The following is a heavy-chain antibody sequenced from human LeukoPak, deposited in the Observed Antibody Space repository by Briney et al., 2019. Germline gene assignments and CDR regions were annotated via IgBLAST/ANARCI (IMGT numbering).Heavy chain of an antibody. Sequence: SVKVSCKASGGTFSSYAISCVRQAPGQGLEWMGGIIPIFGTANYAQKFQGRVTITTDESTSTAYMELSSLRSDDMAVYYCARDCIGCHGFDYWGQGTLVTVSS. J-gene: IGHJ4*02. D-gene: IGHD2-15*01. V-gene: IGHV1-69*05. CDR1: GGTFSSYA. CDR2: IIPIFGTA. CDR3: ARDCIGCHGFDY.